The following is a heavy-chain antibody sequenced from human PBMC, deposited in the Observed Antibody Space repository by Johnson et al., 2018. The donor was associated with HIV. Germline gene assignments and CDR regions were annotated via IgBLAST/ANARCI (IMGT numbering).Heavy chain of an antibody. CDR2: ISGSGGST. D-gene: IGHD3-10*01. J-gene: IGHJ3*02. CDR3: ANGWFSGAFDI. Sequence: VQLVESGGGVVRPGGSLRLSCAASGFTFDDYGMSWVRQAPGKGLEWVSTISGSGGSTYYADPVKGRFTISRDNSKNTLYLQMNSLRAEDTAVYYCANGWFSGAFDIWGQGTMVTVSS. V-gene: IGHV3-23*04. CDR1: GFTFDDYG.